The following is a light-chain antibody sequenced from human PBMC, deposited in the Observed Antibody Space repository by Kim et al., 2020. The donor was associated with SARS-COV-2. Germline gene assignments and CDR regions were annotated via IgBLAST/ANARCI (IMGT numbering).Light chain of an antibody. V-gene: IGLV2-14*03. Sequence: QSALTQPASVSGSPGQSITLSCTGTSSDVGGYNYVSWYQQHPGKAPKLMIYDVSNRPSGVSNSFSGSKSGNTSSLTISGLQAEDEADYYCSSYTSSSTLVFGGGTQLTVL. CDR1: SSDVGGYNY. CDR2: DVS. CDR3: SSYTSSSTLV. J-gene: IGLJ2*01.